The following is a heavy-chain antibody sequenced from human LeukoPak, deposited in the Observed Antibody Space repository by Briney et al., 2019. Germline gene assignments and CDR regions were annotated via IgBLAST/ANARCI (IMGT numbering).Heavy chain of an antibody. Sequence: PSETLSLTCTVSDYSISSGYYWGWIRRPPGKGLEWIGSIYHSGSTYYNPSLKSRVTISVDTSKNHFSLKLSSVTAADTAVYYCVRAKCSSTSCDYYFDNWGQGTLVTVSS. CDR1: DYSISSGYY. J-gene: IGHJ4*02. V-gene: IGHV4-38-2*02. D-gene: IGHD2-2*01. CDR3: VRAKCSSTSCDYYFDN. CDR2: IYHSGST.